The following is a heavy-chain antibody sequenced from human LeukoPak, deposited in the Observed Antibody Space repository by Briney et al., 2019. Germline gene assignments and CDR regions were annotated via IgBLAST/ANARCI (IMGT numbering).Heavy chain of an antibody. V-gene: IGHV3-30*01. CDR2: VSFGGDLT. CDR3: ARARFDS. J-gene: IGHJ5*01. CDR1: GFTFNRYA. Sequence: GGSLRPSCAASGFTFNRYAMHWLRQAPGKGPEWVAFVSFGGDLTFYADSVKGRFTVSRDNSENTVSLQMNSLRAEDTAVYFCARARFDSWGQGTLVTVSS.